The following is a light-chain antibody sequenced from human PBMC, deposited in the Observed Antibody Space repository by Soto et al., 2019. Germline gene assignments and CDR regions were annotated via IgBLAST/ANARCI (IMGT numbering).Light chain of an antibody. J-gene: IGKJ4*01. Sequence: DIQMTQSPSFVSASVGDSVTITCRASQGINTWLAWYQQKPGKAPKLLIYAASSLQRGVPPRFSGSGSGIDFSLSINSLQPEDFATYFCQQASSFPLTFGGGTKIE. CDR2: AAS. V-gene: IGKV1D-12*01. CDR1: QGINTW. CDR3: QQASSFPLT.